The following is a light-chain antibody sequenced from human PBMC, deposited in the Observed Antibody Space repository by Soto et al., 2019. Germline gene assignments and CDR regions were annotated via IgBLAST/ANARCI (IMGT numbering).Light chain of an antibody. V-gene: IGLV2-14*01. CDR1: SHDIGAYDS. CDR3: ASFTTNRVYV. Sequence: QSALTQPTSVSGSAGPSITISCTGTSHDIGAYDSVSWYQQHPGKAPRLLIYGVRTRPSGMPSRFSASKSGLTASLTISGLQAEDEAGYYCASFTTNRVYVFGPGTKVTVL. J-gene: IGLJ1*01. CDR2: GVR.